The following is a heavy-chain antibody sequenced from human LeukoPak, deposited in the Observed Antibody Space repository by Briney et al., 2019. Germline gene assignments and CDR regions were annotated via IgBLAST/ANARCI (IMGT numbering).Heavy chain of an antibody. V-gene: IGHV1-2*02. CDR2: INPNSGGT. Sequence: ASVKVSCKTSGYAFTGYYMHWVRQAPGQGLEWMGWINPNSGGTNYAQKFQGRVTMTRDTSISTAYMELSRLRSDDTAVYYCARGYSYGWGYYYDYMDVWGKGTTVTVSS. CDR1: GYAFTGYY. J-gene: IGHJ6*03. CDR3: ARGYSYGWGYYYDYMDV. D-gene: IGHD5-18*01.